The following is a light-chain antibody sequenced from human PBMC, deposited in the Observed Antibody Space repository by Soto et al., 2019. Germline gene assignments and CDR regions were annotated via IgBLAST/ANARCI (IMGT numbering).Light chain of an antibody. CDR1: QSVNSN. CDR2: EAS. Sequence: EIVMTQSPATLSVSPGERATLSCRASQSVNSNLAWYQQKRGQAPRLLIYEASSRATGIPARFSASGSGTEFTLTISSLQSEDFALYYCEQYNHWPLTFGGGTNVEIK. J-gene: IGKJ4*01. CDR3: EQYNHWPLT. V-gene: IGKV3-15*01.